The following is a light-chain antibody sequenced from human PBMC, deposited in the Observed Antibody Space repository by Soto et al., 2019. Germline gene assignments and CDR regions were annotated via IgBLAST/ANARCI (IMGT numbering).Light chain of an antibody. Sequence: DIQMTQSPSSLSASVGDRVTITCRASQSISSYLNWHQQKPGQAPKLLIYAASSLQSGVPSRFSGSGSGTDFTLTISSLQPEDFATYYCQQSVSIPYTFGQGTKLEIK. V-gene: IGKV1-39*01. CDR3: QQSVSIPYT. CDR1: QSISSY. CDR2: AAS. J-gene: IGKJ2*01.